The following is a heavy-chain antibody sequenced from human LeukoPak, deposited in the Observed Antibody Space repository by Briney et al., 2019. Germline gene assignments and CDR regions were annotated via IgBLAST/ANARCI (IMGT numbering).Heavy chain of an antibody. CDR2: IYHSGST. V-gene: IGHV4-4*02. J-gene: IGHJ6*03. CDR1: GDSISSSNW. CDR3: ARAQAFGEITYYYYYYMDV. D-gene: IGHD3-10*01. Sequence: SETLSLTCAVSGDSISSSNWWSWVRQPPGKGLEWIGEIYHSGSTNYNPSLKSRVTISVDTSKNQFSLKLSSVTAADTAVYYCARAQAFGEITYYYYYYMDVWGKGTTVTVSS.